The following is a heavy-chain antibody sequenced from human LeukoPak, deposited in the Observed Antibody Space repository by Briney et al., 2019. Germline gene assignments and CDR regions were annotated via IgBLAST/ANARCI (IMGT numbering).Heavy chain of an antibody. Sequence: GGSLRLSCAASGFTFSSYSMNWVRQAPGKGLEWVSTISGSGGSTYYADSVKGRFTISRDNSKNTLYLQVNSLRAEDTAVYYCAKDTYSSSSVTLDYWGQGTLVTVSS. D-gene: IGHD6-13*01. V-gene: IGHV3-23*01. CDR2: ISGSGGST. CDR3: AKDTYSSSSVTLDY. J-gene: IGHJ4*02. CDR1: GFTFSSYS.